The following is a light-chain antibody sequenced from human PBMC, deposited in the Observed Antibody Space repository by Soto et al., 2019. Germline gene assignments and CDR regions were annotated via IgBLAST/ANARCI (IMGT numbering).Light chain of an antibody. CDR3: SSHTSSSSPYV. Sequence: QSALTQPASVSGSPGQSITISCTGTSSDVGGYDFVSWYQQHPGKAPKLMIYEVSNRPSGVSNRFSGSKSGNTASLTISGLQAEDEADYYCSSHTSSSSPYVFGSGTKGTVL. CDR2: EVS. J-gene: IGLJ1*01. V-gene: IGLV2-14*01. CDR1: SSDVGGYDF.